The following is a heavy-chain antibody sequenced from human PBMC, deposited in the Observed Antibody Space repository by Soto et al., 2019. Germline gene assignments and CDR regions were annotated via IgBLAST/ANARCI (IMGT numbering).Heavy chain of an antibody. CDR2: IFHSGNT. V-gene: IGHV4-59*01. Sequence: QVQLQESGPGLVKPSETLSLSCTVSGGYITNYYWSWIRQPPGKGLEWIGYIFHSGNTNYNPSLGSRLTISVDPSKNQFSLRLSSVTAADTAVYYCARDSGYGDPFDYWGQGTLVTVSS. CDR3: ARDSGYGDPFDY. CDR1: GGYITNYY. D-gene: IGHD4-17*01. J-gene: IGHJ4*02.